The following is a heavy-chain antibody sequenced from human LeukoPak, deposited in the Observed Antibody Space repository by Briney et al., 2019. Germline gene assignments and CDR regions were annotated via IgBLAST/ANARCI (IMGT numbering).Heavy chain of an antibody. J-gene: IGHJ5*02. V-gene: IGHV1-18*01. CDR2: ISAYNGNT. CDR3: ARVELRYFDWFTHWFDP. D-gene: IGHD3-9*01. CDR1: GYTFTSYG. Sequence: ASVKVSCKASGYTFTSYGISWVRQAPGQGLEWMGWISAYNGNTNYAQKLQGRVTMTTDTSTSTAYMELRSLRSDDTAVYYCARVELRYFDWFTHWFDPWGQGTLDTVSS.